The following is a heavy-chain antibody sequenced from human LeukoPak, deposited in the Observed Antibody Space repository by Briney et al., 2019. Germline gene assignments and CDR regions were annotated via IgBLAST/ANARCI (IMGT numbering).Heavy chain of an antibody. CDR1: GGTFSSYD. V-gene: IGHV1-69*01. D-gene: IGHD2-2*01. Sequence: GASVKVSCKASGGTFSSYDISWVRQAPGQGLEWMGGIIPIFGTANYAQKFQGRVTITADESTSTAYMELSSLRSEDTAVYYCARVPPPGYCSSTSCYALNYGMDVWGQGTTVTVSS. J-gene: IGHJ6*02. CDR2: IIPIFGTA. CDR3: ARVPPPGYCSSTSCYALNYGMDV.